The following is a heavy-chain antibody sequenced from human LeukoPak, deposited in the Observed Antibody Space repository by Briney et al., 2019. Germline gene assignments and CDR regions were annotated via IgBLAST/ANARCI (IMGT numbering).Heavy chain of an antibody. Sequence: ASVKVSCKASGCTFTGYYMHWVRQAPGQGLERMGWINPNSGGTNYAQKFQGWVTMTRDTSISTAYMELSRLRSDDTAVYYCARGLDSSGWPPFDYWGQGTLVTVSS. CDR2: INPNSGGT. CDR1: GCTFTGYY. CDR3: ARGLDSSGWPPFDY. V-gene: IGHV1-2*04. D-gene: IGHD6-19*01. J-gene: IGHJ4*02.